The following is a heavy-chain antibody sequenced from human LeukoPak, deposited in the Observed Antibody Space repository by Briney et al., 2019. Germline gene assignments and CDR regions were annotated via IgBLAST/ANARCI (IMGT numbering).Heavy chain of an antibody. CDR2: ISSSGSTI. CDR3: ASHLDYGGFPGYFQH. D-gene: IGHD4-23*01. V-gene: IGHV3-48*03. J-gene: IGHJ1*01. CDR1: GFTFSSYE. Sequence: GGSLRLSCAASGFTFSSYEMNWVRQAPGKGLEWVSYISSSGSTIYYADSVKGRFTISRDNAKNSLYLQMNSLRAEDTAVYYCASHLDYGGFPGYFQHWGQGTLVTVSS.